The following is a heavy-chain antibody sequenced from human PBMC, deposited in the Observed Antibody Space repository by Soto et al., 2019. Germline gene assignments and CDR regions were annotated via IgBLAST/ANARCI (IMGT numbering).Heavy chain of an antibody. CDR2: IYYSGST. Sequence: SETLSLTCTVSGGSISSSSYYWGWIRQPPGKGLEWIGSIYYSGSTYYNPSLKSRVTISVDTSKNQFSLKLSSVTAADTAVYYCASLNTMVRGVIIGYWGQGTLVTVSS. D-gene: IGHD3-10*01. J-gene: IGHJ4*02. CDR3: ASLNTMVRGVIIGY. V-gene: IGHV4-39*01. CDR1: GGSISSSSYY.